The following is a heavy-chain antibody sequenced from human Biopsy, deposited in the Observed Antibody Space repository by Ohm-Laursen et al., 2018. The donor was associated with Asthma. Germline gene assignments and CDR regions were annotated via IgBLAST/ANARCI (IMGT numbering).Heavy chain of an antibody. Sequence: SLRLSCTASGFTFSSSGMHWVRQAPGKGLEWVALIWYDGSNKNYADSVKGRFTVSRDNSKNTLYLQMNSLRPDDTAVYYCARDVMEWYLPAFDFWGQGTLVTVSS. D-gene: IGHD3-3*01. J-gene: IGHJ4*02. CDR1: GFTFSSSG. V-gene: IGHV3-33*01. CDR3: ARDVMEWYLPAFDF. CDR2: IWYDGSNK.